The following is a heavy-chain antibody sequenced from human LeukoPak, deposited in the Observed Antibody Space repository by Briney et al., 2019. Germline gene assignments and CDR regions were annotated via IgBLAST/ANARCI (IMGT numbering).Heavy chain of an antibody. V-gene: IGHV1-69*13. D-gene: IGHD2-15*01. CDR3: ARDRYCSGGSCSHFDY. CDR1: GGTFSSYA. J-gene: IGHJ4*02. CDR2: IIPIFGTA. Sequence: PVKVSCKASGGTFSSYAISWVRQAPGQGLEWMGGIIPIFGTANYAQKFQGRVTITADESTSTAYMELSSLRSEDTAVYYCARDRYCSGGSCSHFDYWGQGTLVTVSS.